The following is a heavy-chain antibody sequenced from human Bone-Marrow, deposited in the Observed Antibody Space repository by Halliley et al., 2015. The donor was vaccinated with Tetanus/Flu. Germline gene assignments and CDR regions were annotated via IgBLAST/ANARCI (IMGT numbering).Heavy chain of an antibody. D-gene: IGHD1-1*01. J-gene: IGHJ4*02. CDR2: IRYTGDS. V-gene: IGHV4-59*01. CDR3: ARLLPTSMTTDF. Sequence: TLSLTCAASGGSMDAYYWTWIRQPPGKGLEWIGNIRYTGDSNFNPSLKGRVTMAVDTSRDTLSLKMTSVTSADAAIYYCARLLPTSMTTDFWGQGTLVTVSS. CDR1: GGSMDAYY.